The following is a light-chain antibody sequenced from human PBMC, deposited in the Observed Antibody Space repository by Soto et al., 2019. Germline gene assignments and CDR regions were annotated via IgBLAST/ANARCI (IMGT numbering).Light chain of an antibody. J-gene: IGKJ4*01. CDR2: AVS. CDR3: KQYSAFPLT. Sequence: DIQMTQSPSSVSASVGDRVTITCRASQGINNWLAWYQQKPGKAPELLIYAVSYLQSGVPSRFSGSGSGTDFTLTISSLQHEDFATYFCKQYSAFPLTLGGGTKGDIK. CDR1: QGINNW. V-gene: IGKV1-12*01.